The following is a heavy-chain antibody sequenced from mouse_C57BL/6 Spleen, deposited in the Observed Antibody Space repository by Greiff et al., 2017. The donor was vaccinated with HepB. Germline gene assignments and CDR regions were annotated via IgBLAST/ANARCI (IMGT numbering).Heavy chain of an antibody. CDR1: GFSLPSYV. CDR3: ARHGLVHFDY. V-gene: IGHV2-2*01. CDR2: IWSGGST. J-gene: IGHJ2*01. Sequence: QVQLQQSGPGLVQPSQSLSITCTVSGFSLPSYVVHWVRQSPGKGLEWMGVIWSGGSTDYNAAFISRLSISKDNSKSQVFFKMNGLQAEETAIYYCARHGLVHFDYWGQGTTRTVSS. D-gene: IGHD3-3*01.